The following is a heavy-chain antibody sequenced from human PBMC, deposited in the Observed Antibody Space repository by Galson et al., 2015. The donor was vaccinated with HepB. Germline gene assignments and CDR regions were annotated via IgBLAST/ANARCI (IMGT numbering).Heavy chain of an antibody. J-gene: IGHJ5*02. CDR2: INPNSGGT. CDR3: ARDRNYAGNWFDP. CDR1: GYPFTAHY. Sequence: SVKVSCKASGYPFTAHYMHWVRHAPGQGLEWMGWINPNSGGTNYAQKFQGRVTLTSDMSINTAYMELSRLTSDDTAVYYCARDRNYAGNWFDPWGQGTLVIVSS. D-gene: IGHD1-7*01. V-gene: IGHV1-2*02.